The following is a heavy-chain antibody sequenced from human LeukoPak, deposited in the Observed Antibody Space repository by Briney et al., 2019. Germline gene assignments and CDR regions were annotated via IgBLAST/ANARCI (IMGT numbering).Heavy chain of an antibody. V-gene: IGHV3-48*04. Sequence: GGSLRLSCAASGFTFSSFSMNWVRQAPGKGLEWISYISSSSSTKYYADSVKGRFTISRDNANNSLFLQLNSLSAEDTAVYYCAKDWAGSDKRYYFDYWGQGTLVTVSS. D-gene: IGHD5-24*01. J-gene: IGHJ4*02. CDR3: AKDWAGSDKRYYFDY. CDR1: GFTFSSFS. CDR2: ISSSSSTK.